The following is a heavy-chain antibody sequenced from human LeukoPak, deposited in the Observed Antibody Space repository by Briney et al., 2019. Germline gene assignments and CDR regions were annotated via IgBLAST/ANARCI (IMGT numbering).Heavy chain of an antibody. CDR1: GGSLISTTYY. D-gene: IGHD3-16*02. J-gene: IGHJ3*01. CDR3: ARAPRTGAWDMITFGGVIVHGDAFDF. V-gene: IGHV4-39*07. Sequence: PSETLSLTCAVSGGSLISTTYYWGWIRQPPGKGLEGIGSIYYSGSTYYNPSLKSRVTVSVDMSKNQFSLQLSSVTAADTAVYYCARAPRTGAWDMITFGGVIVHGDAFDFWGQGTMVTVSS. CDR2: IYYSGST.